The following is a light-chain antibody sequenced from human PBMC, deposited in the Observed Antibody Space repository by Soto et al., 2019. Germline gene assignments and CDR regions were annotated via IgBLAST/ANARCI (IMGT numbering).Light chain of an antibody. CDR1: QGISTY. J-gene: IGKJ3*01. Sequence: DIEMTQSPSSLSASVGDRVTITCRASQGISTYLNWYQQKPGKAPKLLIFAASILQSGVPSRFSGSGSGTDFTLTISSLQPEDFASYYCQQSYNSPPFTLGPGTKVDTK. V-gene: IGKV1-39*01. CDR2: AAS. CDR3: QQSYNSPPFT.